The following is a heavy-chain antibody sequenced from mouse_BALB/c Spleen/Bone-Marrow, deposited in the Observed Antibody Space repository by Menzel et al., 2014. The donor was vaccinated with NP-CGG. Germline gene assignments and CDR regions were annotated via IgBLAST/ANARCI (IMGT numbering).Heavy chain of an antibody. V-gene: IGHV1-39*01. J-gene: IGHJ2*01. CDR1: GYSFTGYN. Sequence: LVESGPELEKPGASVKISCKASGYSFTGYNMNWVKQSNGKSLEWIGNIDPYYGGISYNQKFKDKATLTVDKSSSTAYMQLKSLTSEDSAVYFCARSAYYGNYLDYWGQGTTLTVSS. D-gene: IGHD2-10*01. CDR3: ARSAYYGNYLDY. CDR2: IDPYYGGI.